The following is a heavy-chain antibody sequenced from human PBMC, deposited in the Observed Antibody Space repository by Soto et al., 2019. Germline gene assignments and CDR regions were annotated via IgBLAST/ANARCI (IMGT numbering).Heavy chain of an antibody. CDR1: GFTFTTYA. CDR3: AKDAKKGGSPVIDGFDP. Sequence: HPGGSLRLSCAASGFTFTTYAMNWVRQAPGKGLEWVSGISGSGGTTYYADSVRGRFTISRDNSMNTLYLQMNNLRAEDTALYYCAKDAKKGGSPVIDGFDPGGKGPLATVSS. CDR2: ISGSGGTT. D-gene: IGHD3-10*01. V-gene: IGHV3-23*01. J-gene: IGHJ5*02.